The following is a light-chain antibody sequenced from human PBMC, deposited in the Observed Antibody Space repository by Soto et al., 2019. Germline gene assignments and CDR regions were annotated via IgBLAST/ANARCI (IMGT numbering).Light chain of an antibody. CDR3: LQYHNLWA. CDR1: QNIYSN. J-gene: IGKJ1*01. V-gene: IGKV3-15*01. Sequence: DIVLTQSPGTLSLSPGVSATLSCRASQNIYSNVSWYQQRPGQAPRLLIYRASTRATGIPARFSGSGSGTEFTLTISSLQSEDFTVYSCLQYHNLWAFGQGTKVDI. CDR2: RAS.